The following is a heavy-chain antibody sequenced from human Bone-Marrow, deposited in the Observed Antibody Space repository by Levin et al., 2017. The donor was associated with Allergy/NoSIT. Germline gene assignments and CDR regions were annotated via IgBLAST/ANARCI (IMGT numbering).Heavy chain of an antibody. CDR3: AKDVRQNYAWLLSDFDY. V-gene: IGHV3-30*18. CDR2: VSHDGSKK. D-gene: IGHD3-9*01. J-gene: IGHJ4*02. CDR1: GFIFSTYG. Sequence: PGGSLRLSCVASGFIFSTYGIHWVRQSPGKGLEWVAVVSHDGSKKYYADSVKGRFTLSRDNSKNTVYLQTNSLRAEDTAVYYCAKDVRQNYAWLLSDFDYWGQGTLVTVSS.